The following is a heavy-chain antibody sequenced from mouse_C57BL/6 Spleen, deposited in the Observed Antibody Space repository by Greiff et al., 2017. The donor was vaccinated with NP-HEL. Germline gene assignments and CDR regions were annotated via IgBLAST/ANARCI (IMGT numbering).Heavy chain of an antibody. D-gene: IGHD2-4*01. CDR3: ARSGYDYGAFAD. V-gene: IGHV1-59*01. CDR2: IDPSDSYT. CDR1: GYTFTSYW. J-gene: IGHJ3*01. Sequence: QVQLQQPGAELVRPGTSVKLSCKASGYTFTSYWMHWVKQRPGQGLEWIGVIDPSDSYTNYNQKFKGKATLTVDTSSSTAYMQLSSLTSEDSAVYYCARSGYDYGAFADWGQGTLVTVSA.